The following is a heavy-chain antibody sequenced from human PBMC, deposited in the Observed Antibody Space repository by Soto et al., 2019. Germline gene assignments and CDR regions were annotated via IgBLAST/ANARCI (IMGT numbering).Heavy chain of an antibody. CDR3: ARGYCSSTSCYRGFYYYYGMDV. J-gene: IGHJ6*02. Sequence: GASVKVSCKASGGTFSSYAISWVRQAPGQGLEWMGGIIPIFGTANYAQKFQGRVTITADKSTGTAYMELSSLRSEDTAVYYCARGYCSSTSCYRGFYYYYGMDVWGQGTTVTVSS. CDR1: GGTFSSYA. V-gene: IGHV1-69*06. CDR2: IIPIFGTA. D-gene: IGHD2-2*02.